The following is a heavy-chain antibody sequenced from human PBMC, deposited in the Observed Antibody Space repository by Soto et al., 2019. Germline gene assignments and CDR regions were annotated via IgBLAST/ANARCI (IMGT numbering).Heavy chain of an antibody. D-gene: IGHD1-26*01. CDR3: ARGGYYFYMDV. Sequence: QVQLQESGPGLVKPSGTLSLTCAVSGGSVTISNWWSWVRQTPGKGLEWIGQIHHSGSTNYNPSLTSRVTISVDKSKNQFSLEMKSVTAADTAVYYCARGGYYFYMDVWGKGPKATVSS. CDR1: GGSVTISNW. J-gene: IGHJ6*03. CDR2: IHHSGST. V-gene: IGHV4-4*02.